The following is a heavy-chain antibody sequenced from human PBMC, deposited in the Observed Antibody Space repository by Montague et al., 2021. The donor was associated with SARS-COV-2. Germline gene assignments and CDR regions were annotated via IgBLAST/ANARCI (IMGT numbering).Heavy chain of an antibody. D-gene: IGHD3-22*01. J-gene: IGHJ6*03. Sequence: SETLSLTCAVYGESFSGHYWTWIRQPPGKGLEWIGEIYHTGSTNYNPSLKSRVTISVDTSKNQFSLKLRSVTAADTAVYYSARGRIELSMIVVVMTGASYYMDVWGKGTTVTVPS. CDR3: ARGRIELSMIVVVMTGASYYMDV. V-gene: IGHV4-34*01. CDR2: IYHTGST. CDR1: GESFSGHY.